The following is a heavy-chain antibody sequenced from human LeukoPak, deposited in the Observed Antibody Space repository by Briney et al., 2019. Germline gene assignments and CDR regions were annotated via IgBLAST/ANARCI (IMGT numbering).Heavy chain of an antibody. CDR2: ISYDGSNK. V-gene: IGHV3-30*18. CDR1: GFTFSSYG. D-gene: IGHD1-26*01. CDR3: AKGRYSGSYYGYDAFDI. Sequence: GSLRLSCAASGFTFSSYGMHWVRQAPGKGLEWVAVISYDGSNKYYADSVKGRFTISRDNSKNTLYLQMNSLRAEDTAVYYCAKGRYSGSYYGYDAFDIWGQGTMVTVSS. J-gene: IGHJ3*02.